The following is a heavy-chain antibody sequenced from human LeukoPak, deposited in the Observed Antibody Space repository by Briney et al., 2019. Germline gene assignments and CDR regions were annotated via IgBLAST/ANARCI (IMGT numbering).Heavy chain of an antibody. CDR1: GYTFTGYY. CDR3: AAVDLWPTFDY. CDR2: INPYSGGT. Sequence: ASVKVSCKAPGYTFTGYYMHWVRQAPGQGLEWMGWINPYSGGTNYEQKFQGRVTMTRDTSIDTAYMELSRLRSDDTAVYYCAAVDLWPTFDYWGQGTLVTVSS. D-gene: IGHD3-10*01. J-gene: IGHJ4*02. V-gene: IGHV1-2*02.